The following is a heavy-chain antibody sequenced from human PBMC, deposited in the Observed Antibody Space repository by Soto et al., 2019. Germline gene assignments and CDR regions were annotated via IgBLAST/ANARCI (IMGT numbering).Heavy chain of an antibody. CDR3: AVGGNYLSMDV. CDR1: GNTFTSYY. D-gene: IGHD4-4*01. V-gene: IGHV1-46*01. Sequence: QVQLVQSGAEVKKPGASVKVSCKASGNTFTSYYMHWVRLAPGQGLEWMGIINPDGGGTSYAQQFQGRVIMTRDTSTSTVYMEMSSLRSEDTAVYYCAVGGNYLSMDVWGQGTTVTVSS. CDR2: INPDGGGT. J-gene: IGHJ6*02.